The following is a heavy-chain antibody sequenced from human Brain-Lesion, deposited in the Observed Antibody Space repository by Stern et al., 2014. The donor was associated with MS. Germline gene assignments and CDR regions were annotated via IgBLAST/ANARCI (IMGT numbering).Heavy chain of an antibody. CDR1: GGSISSSNW. D-gene: IGHD1-14*01. CDR2: IYHSGGT. CDR3: ARELPDLNAFDI. J-gene: IGHJ3*02. Sequence: QLQLQESGPGLVKPSGTLSLTCAVSGGSISSSNWWSWVRPSPGKGLGGIGEIYHSGGTTYSPSFEGRVIISVDKYKNQFSLKLSYVTAADTAVYYCARELPDLNAFDIWGQGTMVTVSS. V-gene: IGHV4-4*02.